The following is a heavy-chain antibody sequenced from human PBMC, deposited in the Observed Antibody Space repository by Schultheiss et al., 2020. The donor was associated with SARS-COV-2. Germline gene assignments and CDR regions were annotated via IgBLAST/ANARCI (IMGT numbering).Heavy chain of an antibody. CDR1: GFTFDDYA. CDR2: IGTAGDT. CDR3: ARGGLAAGTGIGYYYYGMDV. D-gene: IGHD6-13*01. V-gene: IGHV3-13*01. Sequence: GESLKISCAASGFTFDDYAMHWVRQAPGKGLEWVSAIGTAGDTYYPGSVKGRFTISRENAKNSLYLQMNSLRAEDTAVYYCARGGLAAGTGIGYYYYGMDVWGQGTTVTVSS. J-gene: IGHJ6*02.